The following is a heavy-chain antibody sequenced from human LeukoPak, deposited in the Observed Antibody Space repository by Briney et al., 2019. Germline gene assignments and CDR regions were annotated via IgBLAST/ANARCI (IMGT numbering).Heavy chain of an antibody. CDR1: GFSLSTSGVG. CDR3: PHRGTMARGVPNWFDP. J-gene: IGHJ5*02. Sequence: SGPTLVNPTQTLTLTCTFSGFSLSTSGVGVGWIRQPPGKALEWLALIYWDDDKRYSPSLNSRLTITKDTSKNQVVLTMTNMDPVDTATYYCPHRGTMARGVPNWFDPWGQGTLVTVSS. D-gene: IGHD3-10*01. V-gene: IGHV2-5*02. CDR2: IYWDDDK.